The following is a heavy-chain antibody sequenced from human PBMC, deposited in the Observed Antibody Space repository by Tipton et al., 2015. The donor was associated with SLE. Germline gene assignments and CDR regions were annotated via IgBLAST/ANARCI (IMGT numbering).Heavy chain of an antibody. J-gene: IGHJ4*02. D-gene: IGHD5-12*01. CDR3: ARTLLLWGYDSDFDY. Sequence: RSLRLSCTASGFTFGDYAMSWFRQAPGKGLEWVGFIRSKAYGGTTEYAASVKGRFTISRDDSKSIAYLQMNSLRAEDTAVYYCARTLLLWGYDSDFDYWGQGTLVTVSS. CDR2: IRSKAYGGTT. CDR1: GFTFGDYA. V-gene: IGHV3-49*03.